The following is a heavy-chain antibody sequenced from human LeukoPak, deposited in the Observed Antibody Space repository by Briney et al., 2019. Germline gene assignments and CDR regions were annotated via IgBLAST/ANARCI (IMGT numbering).Heavy chain of an antibody. CDR1: GGSISSYY. CDR2: IYYSGST. CDR3: ARAPITIDAFDI. V-gene: IGHV4-59*01. J-gene: IGHJ3*02. Sequence: SETLSLTCTVSGGSISSYYWSWIRQPPGKGLEWIRYIYYSGSTNYNPSLKSRVTISVDTSKNQFSLKLSSVTAADTAVYYCARAPITIDAFDIWGQGTMVTVSS. D-gene: IGHD3-10*01.